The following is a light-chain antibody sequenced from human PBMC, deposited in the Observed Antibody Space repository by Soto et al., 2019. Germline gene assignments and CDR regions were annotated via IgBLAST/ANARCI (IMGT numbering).Light chain of an antibody. CDR3: CSYAGSNNFI. Sequence: QSALTQPPSASGSPGQSVTISCTGTSSDIGAYNYVSWYQQYPGKAPKLMIFEVSKRPSGVPHRFSGSKSGNTASLTVSGLQAEDEDDYYCCSYAGSNNFIFGTGTKVTVL. J-gene: IGLJ1*01. V-gene: IGLV2-8*01. CDR2: EVS. CDR1: SSDIGAYNY.